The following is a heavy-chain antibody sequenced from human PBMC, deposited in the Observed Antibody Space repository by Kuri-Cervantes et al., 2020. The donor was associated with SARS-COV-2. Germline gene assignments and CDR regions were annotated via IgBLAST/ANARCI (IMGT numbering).Heavy chain of an antibody. Sequence: GGSLRLSCKGSGYSFTSYWIGWVRQMPGKGLEWMGIIYPGDSDTRYSPSFQGQVTILADKSISTAYPQWSSLKASDTAMYYCARGGGPSLRYYYYYMDVWGKGTTVTVSS. V-gene: IGHV5-51*01. D-gene: IGHD2-15*01. CDR3: ARGGGPSLRYYYYYMDV. CDR2: IYPGDSDT. CDR1: GYSFTSYW. J-gene: IGHJ6*03.